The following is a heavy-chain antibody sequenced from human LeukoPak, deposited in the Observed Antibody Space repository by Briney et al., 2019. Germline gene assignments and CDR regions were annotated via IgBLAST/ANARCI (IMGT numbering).Heavy chain of an antibody. CDR2: IYSGGGT. D-gene: IGHD5-12*01. V-gene: IGHV4-61*02. Sequence: SQTLSLTCTVFGGSINRGSYYWTWIRQPAGGRLEWIGRIYSGGGTNYNPSLKSRVTISVDTSKNQFSLKLSSVTAADTAVYYCAGSGYEYYFDYWGQGTLVTVSS. CDR3: AGSGYEYYFDY. J-gene: IGHJ4*02. CDR1: GGSINRGSYY.